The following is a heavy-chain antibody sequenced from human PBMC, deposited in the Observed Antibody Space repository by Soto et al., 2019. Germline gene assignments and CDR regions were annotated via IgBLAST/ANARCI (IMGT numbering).Heavy chain of an antibody. D-gene: IGHD3-22*01. J-gene: IGHJ4*02. CDR1: GFTFSSYA. CDR2: ISGSGGST. V-gene: IGHV3-23*01. CDR3: AKWITMIVGRPVLDY. Sequence: GGSLRLSCAASGFTFSSYAMSWVRQAPGKGLEWVSAISGSGGSTYYADSVKGRFTISRDNSKNTLYLQMNSLRAEDTAVYYCAKWITMIVGRPVLDYWGQGTLVTVSS.